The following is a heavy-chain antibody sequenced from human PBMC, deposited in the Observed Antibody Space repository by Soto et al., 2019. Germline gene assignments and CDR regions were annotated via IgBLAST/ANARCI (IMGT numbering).Heavy chain of an antibody. CDR3: AREVAVPGSQTGYGAFDI. CDR2: LNPSGSSI. CDR1: GYTFTTNY. J-gene: IGHJ3*02. V-gene: IGHV1-46*03. D-gene: IGHD6-19*01. Sequence: QVQLVQSGAEVKKPGASVKVSCKASGYTFTTNYMHWVRQAPGQGLEWMGILNPSGSSISYAQKFQGRVTMTSDTSTSTVHMELSSLRSDDTAVYYCAREVAVPGSQTGYGAFDIWGQGTMVTVSS.